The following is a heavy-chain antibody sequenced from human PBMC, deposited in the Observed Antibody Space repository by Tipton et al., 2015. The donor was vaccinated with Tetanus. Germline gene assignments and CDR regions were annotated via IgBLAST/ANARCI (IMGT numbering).Heavy chain of an antibody. CDR2: IFPMFGKT. CDR1: GGTFSSYA. Sequence: QSGAEVKKPGSSVKISCKVSGGTFSSYAISWVRQAPGQGLEWMGRIFPMFGKTNYAQKFQGRVTITADKSTYTAYMELSSLTSEDTAVYYCARDRGLTTGGGIGMDVWGQGTTVTVSS. J-gene: IGHJ6*02. V-gene: IGHV1-69*04. D-gene: IGHD4-17*01. CDR3: ARDRGLTTGGGIGMDV.